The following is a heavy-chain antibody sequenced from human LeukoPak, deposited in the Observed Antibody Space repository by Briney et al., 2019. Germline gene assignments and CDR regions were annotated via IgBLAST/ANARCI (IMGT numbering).Heavy chain of an antibody. J-gene: IGHJ3*02. CDR2: ISAGGETT. Sequence: PGRSLRLSCAASRFRFSTFPMGWVRQAPGKGLEWVSGISAGGETTFYADSVRGRLTISRDNSKNTLYLQMNSLRAEDTAVYYCAKSLLTTATGTGRAFDIWGQGTMVTVSS. CDR3: AKSLLTTATGTGRAFDI. D-gene: IGHD4-11*01. CDR1: RFRFSTFP. V-gene: IGHV3-23*01.